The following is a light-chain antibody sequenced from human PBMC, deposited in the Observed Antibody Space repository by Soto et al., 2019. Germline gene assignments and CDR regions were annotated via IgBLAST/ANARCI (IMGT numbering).Light chain of an antibody. CDR3: QQSYSTPPWT. J-gene: IGKJ1*01. CDR2: AAS. CDR1: QSISGY. Sequence: DIQMTQSPSSLSSSVGDIFTITCRSSQSISGYLNWYQQKPGKAPKLLIYAASSLQSGVPSRFSGSGSGTDFTLTISSLQPEDFATYYCQQSYSTPPWTFGQGTKVDI. V-gene: IGKV1-39*01.